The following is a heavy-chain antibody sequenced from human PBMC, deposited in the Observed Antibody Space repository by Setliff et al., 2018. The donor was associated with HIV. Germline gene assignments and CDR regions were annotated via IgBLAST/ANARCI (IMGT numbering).Heavy chain of an antibody. CDR1: GFTFSSYS. V-gene: IGHV3-21*01. Sequence: GSLRLSCAASGFTFSSYSMNWVRQAPGKGLEWVSSISNSNSYIYYGDSVKGRFTISRDNAKNSLYLQMNSLRAEDTAVYYCARVSGATRDYYYYYMDVWGKGTTVTVSS. CDR3: ARVSGATRDYYYYYMDV. J-gene: IGHJ6*03. D-gene: IGHD1-26*01. CDR2: ISNSNSYI.